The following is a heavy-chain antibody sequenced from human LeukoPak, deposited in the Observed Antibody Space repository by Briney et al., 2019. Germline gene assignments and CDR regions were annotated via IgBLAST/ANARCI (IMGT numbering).Heavy chain of an antibody. Sequence: GASVKVSCKASGYTFTANYMHWVRQAPGQGLTWMGWINPNTGVTNYAQKFQGRVTMTRATSINTAYVELDRLTSDDTAIYYCARSYCGGDCYWTIDYWGQGTLVTVSS. CDR3: ARSYCGGDCYWTIDY. D-gene: IGHD2-21*02. CDR2: INPNTGVT. J-gene: IGHJ4*02. V-gene: IGHV1-2*02. CDR1: GYTFTANY.